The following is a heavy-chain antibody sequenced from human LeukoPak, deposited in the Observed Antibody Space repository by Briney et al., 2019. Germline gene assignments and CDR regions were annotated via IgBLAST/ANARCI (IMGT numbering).Heavy chain of an antibody. J-gene: IGHJ3*02. CDR1: GFTFSNYG. D-gene: IGHD4-17*01. Sequence: GGSLRLSCATSGFTFSNYGMHWVRQAPGKGLEWVAGISHDGSNRNYGDSVKGRFTISRDISKNTLYLQMNSLRAEDTAVYYCAKDSSSTALDIWGQGTMVTVSS. CDR2: ISHDGSNR. CDR3: AKDSSSTALDI. V-gene: IGHV3-30*18.